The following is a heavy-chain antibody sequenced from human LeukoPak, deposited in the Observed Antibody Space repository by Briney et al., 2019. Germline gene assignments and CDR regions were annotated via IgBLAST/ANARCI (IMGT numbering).Heavy chain of an antibody. V-gene: IGHV1-69*13. Sequence: SVKVSCKASGGTFSSYSISWVRQAPGQGLEWMGGIIPIFGTANYAQKFQGRVTITADESTSTAYMELSSLRSEDTAVYYCARVEDDYGDYGGYYWGQGTLVTVSS. D-gene: IGHD4-17*01. J-gene: IGHJ4*02. CDR3: ARVEDDYGDYGGYY. CDR1: GGTFSSYS. CDR2: IIPIFGTA.